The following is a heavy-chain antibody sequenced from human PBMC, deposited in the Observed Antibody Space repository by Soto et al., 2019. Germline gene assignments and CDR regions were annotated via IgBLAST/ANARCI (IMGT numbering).Heavy chain of an antibody. CDR1: GGSISSYY. J-gene: IGHJ4*02. D-gene: IGHD3-3*01. Sequence: SETLSLTCTVSGGSISSYYWSWIRQPPGKGLEWIGYIYYSGSTNYSPSLKSRVTISVDTSKNQFSLKLSSVTAADTAVYYCARSYYDFWSGSSTFDYWGQGTLVTVSS. V-gene: IGHV4-59*01. CDR2: IYYSGST. CDR3: ARSYYDFWSGSSTFDY.